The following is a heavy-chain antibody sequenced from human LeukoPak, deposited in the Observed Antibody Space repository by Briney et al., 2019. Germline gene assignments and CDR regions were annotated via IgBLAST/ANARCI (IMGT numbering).Heavy chain of an antibody. CDR3: ARGGDYYDSSGYYDDAFDI. J-gene: IGHJ3*02. CDR2: INSKSGGT. D-gene: IGHD3-22*01. CDR1: GYTFICYY. Sequence: GASVEVSCKASGYTFICYYVHWVRQAPGQGLEWMGWINSKSGGTNYAQKFQGRVAVTRDTSISTAYMELSRLRSGDTAVYYCARGGDYYDSSGYYDDAFDIWGQGTMVIVSS. V-gene: IGHV1-2*02.